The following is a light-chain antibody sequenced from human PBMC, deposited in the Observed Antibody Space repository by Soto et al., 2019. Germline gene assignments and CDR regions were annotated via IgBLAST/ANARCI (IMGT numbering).Light chain of an antibody. CDR1: QSVSNSY. CDR2: GAS. V-gene: IGKV3-20*01. J-gene: IGKJ1*01. Sequence: EIVLTQSPGTLSLSPGERATLSCRASQSVSNSYLVWYQQKPGQALRLLIYGASSRATSIPDRFSGSGSGTDFTLTISRLEPEDFAVYYCQQYGSSPWTFGQGTKVEIK. CDR3: QQYGSSPWT.